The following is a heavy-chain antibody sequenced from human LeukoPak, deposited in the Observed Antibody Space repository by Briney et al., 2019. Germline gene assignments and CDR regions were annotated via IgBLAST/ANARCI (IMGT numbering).Heavy chain of an antibody. CDR3: ARMDTSYYFDY. CDR2: IYYSGST. D-gene: IGHD3/OR15-3a*01. CDR1: GGSISSHY. J-gene: IGHJ4*02. V-gene: IGHV4-59*11. Sequence: SEALSLTCTVSGGSISSHYWKWIRQPPGKGLEWIGYIYYSGSTNYNPSLKSRVTISVDTSKNQFSLNLSSVTAADTAVYYCARMDTSYYFDYWGQGTLVTVSS.